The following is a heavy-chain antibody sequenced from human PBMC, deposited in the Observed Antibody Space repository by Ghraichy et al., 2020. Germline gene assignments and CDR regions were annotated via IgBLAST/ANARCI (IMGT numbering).Heavy chain of an antibody. CDR1: GFTFSSYA. Sequence: GGSLRLSCAASGFTFSSYAMSWVRQAPGKGLEWVSAISGSGGSTYYADSVKGRFTISRDNSKNTLYLQMNSLRAEDTAVYYCAKDRWELLKPYYFDYCGQGTLDTVSS. CDR3: AKDRWELLKPYYFDY. D-gene: IGHD1-26*01. J-gene: IGHJ4*02. V-gene: IGHV3-23*01. CDR2: ISGSGGST.